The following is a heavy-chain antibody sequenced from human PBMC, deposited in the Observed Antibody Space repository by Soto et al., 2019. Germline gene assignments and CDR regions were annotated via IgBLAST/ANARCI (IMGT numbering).Heavy chain of an antibody. D-gene: IGHD3-10*01. Sequence: LSCAASGFTFSSYGMHWVRQAPGKGLEWVAVISYDGSNKYYADSVKGRFTISRDNSKNTLYLQMNSLRAEDTAVYYCAKDPNSQTSMVRGVIIPLESGYYGMDVWGQGTTVTVSS. J-gene: IGHJ6*02. V-gene: IGHV3-30*18. CDR2: ISYDGSNK. CDR1: GFTFSSYG. CDR3: AKDPNSQTSMVRGVIIPLESGYYGMDV.